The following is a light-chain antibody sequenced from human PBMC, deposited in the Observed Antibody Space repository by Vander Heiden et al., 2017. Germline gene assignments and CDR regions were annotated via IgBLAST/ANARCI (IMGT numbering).Light chain of an antibody. J-gene: IGLJ1*01. Sequence: QSVLTQPPSVSEAPGQRVTISCTGSSSNIGAGYDVHWYQQLPGTAPKLLIYGNSNRPSGVPDRFSGSKSGTSASLAITGLQAEDEADYYCQSYDSSLSGNYVFGTGTKVTVL. CDR2: GNS. CDR1: SSNIGAGYD. V-gene: IGLV1-40*01. CDR3: QSYDSSLSGNYV.